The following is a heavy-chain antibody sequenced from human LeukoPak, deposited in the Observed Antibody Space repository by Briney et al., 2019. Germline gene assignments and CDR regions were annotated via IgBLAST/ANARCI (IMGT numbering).Heavy chain of an antibody. CDR3: ARDNLYNWNYDGFDY. Sequence: PGGSLRLSCAASGFTFSDYYMSWVRQAPGKGLEWVSYISSSGSTIYYADSVKGRFTISRDNAKNSLYLQMNSLRAEDTAVYYCARDNLYNWNYDGFDYWGQGTLVTVSS. J-gene: IGHJ4*02. CDR2: ISSSGSTI. D-gene: IGHD1-7*01. CDR1: GFTFSDYY. V-gene: IGHV3-11*04.